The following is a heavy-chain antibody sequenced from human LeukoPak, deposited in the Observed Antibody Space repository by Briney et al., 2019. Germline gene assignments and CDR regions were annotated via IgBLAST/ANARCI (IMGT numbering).Heavy chain of an antibody. J-gene: IGHJ4*02. CDR1: GYSITSGYY. Sequence: LETLSLTCTVSGYSITSGYYWGWIRQPPGKGLEWIGRMSHFLNTYYNPSLKSRVTISADTSKNQFSLKLTSVTAADTAVYYCARSSGGYRYGQRDYWGQGTLVTVSS. CDR2: MSHFLNT. D-gene: IGHD5-18*01. CDR3: ARSSGGYRYGQRDY. V-gene: IGHV4-38-2*02.